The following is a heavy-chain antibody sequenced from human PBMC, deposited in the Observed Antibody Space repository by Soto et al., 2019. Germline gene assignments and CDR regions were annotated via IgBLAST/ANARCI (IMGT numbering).Heavy chain of an antibody. Sequence: EVQLVESGGGLVQPGGSLRLSCAASGFTFSSYWMSWVRQAPGKWLEWVANIRQDGSEKYYMDSVKGRITISRDKAKNSLYLQMNSLRAEDTAVYYCSRNKDSRGWYTDYWGQGTLVTVPS. CDR1: GFTFSSYW. V-gene: IGHV3-7*05. D-gene: IGHD6-19*01. CDR3: SRNKDSRGWYTDY. J-gene: IGHJ4*02. CDR2: IRQDGSEK.